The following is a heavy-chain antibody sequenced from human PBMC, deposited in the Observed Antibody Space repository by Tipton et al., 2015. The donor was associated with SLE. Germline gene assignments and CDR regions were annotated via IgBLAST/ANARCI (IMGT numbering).Heavy chain of an antibody. CDR2: IKQDGSEK. J-gene: IGHJ2*01. D-gene: IGHD2-15*01. CDR3: ARDRVVVAAYFDL. CDR1: GFTFSNYW. Sequence: GSLRLSCAASGFTFSNYWMNWVRQAPGKGLEWVANIKQDGSEKYYVDSVKGRFTISRDNAKNSLYLQMNSLRAEDTAVYYCARDRVVVAAYFDLWGRGTLVTVSS. V-gene: IGHV3-7*01.